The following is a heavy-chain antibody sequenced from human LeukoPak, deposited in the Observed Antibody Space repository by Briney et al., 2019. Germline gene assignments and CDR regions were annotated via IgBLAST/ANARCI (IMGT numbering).Heavy chain of an antibody. J-gene: IGHJ4*02. CDR1: GYTFTNYA. CDR3: ATTIFGVEYCYYDY. CDR2: ISAYNGNT. V-gene: IGHV1-18*01. Sequence: ASVKVSCKASGYTFTNYAVSWVRQAPGQGLEYMGYISAYNGNTNYAQNLQGRVTMTTDTSTTTVYMELRSLRSDDTAVYYCATTIFGVEYCYYDYWGQGTLVTVSS. D-gene: IGHD3-3*01.